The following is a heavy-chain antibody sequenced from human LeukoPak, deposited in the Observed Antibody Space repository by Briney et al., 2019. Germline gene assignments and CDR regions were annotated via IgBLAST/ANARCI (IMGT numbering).Heavy chain of an antibody. V-gene: IGHV4-61*02. J-gene: IGHJ4*02. CDR2: IYTSGST. Sequence: SETLSLTCTVSGGSISSGSYYWSWIRQPAGKGLEWIGRIYTSGSTNYNPSLKSRVTISVDTSKNQFSLKLSSVTAADTAVYYCARESWFGELLPSRHFDYWGQGTLVTVSS. D-gene: IGHD3-10*01. CDR3: ARESWFGELLPSRHFDY. CDR1: GGSISSGSYY.